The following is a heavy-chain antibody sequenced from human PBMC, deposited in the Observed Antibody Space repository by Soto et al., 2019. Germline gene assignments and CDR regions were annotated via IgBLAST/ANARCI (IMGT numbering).Heavy chain of an antibody. CDR1: GFTFSSYA. CDR3: AKDVDYYDSSGPRNY. J-gene: IGHJ4*02. V-gene: IGHV3-23*01. CDR2: ISGSGGST. Sequence: GGSLRLSCAASGFTFSSYAMSWVRQAPGKGLEWVSAISGSGGSTYYADSVKGRFTISRDNSKNTLYLQMDSLRAEDTAVYYCAKDVDYYDSSGPRNYWGQGTLVTVSS. D-gene: IGHD3-22*01.